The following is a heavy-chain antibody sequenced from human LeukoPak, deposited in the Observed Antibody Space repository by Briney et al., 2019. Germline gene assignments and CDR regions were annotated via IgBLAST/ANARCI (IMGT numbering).Heavy chain of an antibody. Sequence: ASVKVSCKASGYTFTSYDINWVRQATGQGLEWMGWMNPNSGNTGYAQKFQGRVTITRNTSISTAYMELSSLRSEDTAVYYCASLFVVAAAGSPHFAYWGQGTLVTVSS. CDR1: GYTFTSYD. CDR3: ASLFVVAAAGSPHFAY. CDR2: MNPNSGNT. J-gene: IGHJ4*02. V-gene: IGHV1-8*03. D-gene: IGHD6-13*01.